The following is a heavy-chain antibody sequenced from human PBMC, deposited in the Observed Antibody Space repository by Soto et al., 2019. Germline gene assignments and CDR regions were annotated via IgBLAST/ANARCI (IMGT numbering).Heavy chain of an antibody. Sequence: QVQLQESGPGLVKPSETLSLTCTVSDGSVSSGSYYWNWIRQPPGKGLEWIGFIYYSGSNHYNPSLQSRVNISVETSRNQFSLRLSYVTASDTANYYCARYRGEPTLAFDIWGQATMVTVSS. CDR1: DGSVSSGSYY. CDR2: IYYSGSN. D-gene: IGHD2-21*01. J-gene: IGHJ3*02. V-gene: IGHV4-61*01. CDR3: ARYRGEPTLAFDI.